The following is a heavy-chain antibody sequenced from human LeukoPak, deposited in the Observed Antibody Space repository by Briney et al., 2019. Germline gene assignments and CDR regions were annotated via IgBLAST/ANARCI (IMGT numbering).Heavy chain of an antibody. J-gene: IGHJ4*02. V-gene: IGHV4-39*01. Sequence: SETLSLTCTVSGGSISSSSHYWGWIRQPPGKGLELIGSIYYTGSASYNPSLKSRVTISVDTSKNQFSLKLSSVTAADTAVYYCARHESIVVVVAARGFDSWGQGTLVTVSS. CDR3: ARHESIVVVVAARGFDS. CDR2: IYYTGSA. CDR1: GGSISSSSHY. D-gene: IGHD2-15*01.